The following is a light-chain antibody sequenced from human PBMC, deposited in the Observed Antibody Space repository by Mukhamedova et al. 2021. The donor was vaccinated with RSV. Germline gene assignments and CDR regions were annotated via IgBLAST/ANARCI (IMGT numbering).Light chain of an antibody. J-gene: IGLJ2*01. Sequence: SGDSFQNQNAFWYQQKSGQAPVKVIHKDTEGPSGIPERFSGSKSGTTVTLTITGVQAEDEADYFCQSADTSGSFVIFGGGTRLPV. CDR3: QSADTSGSFVI. CDR2: KDT. CDR1: SFQNQN. V-gene: IGLV3-25*03.